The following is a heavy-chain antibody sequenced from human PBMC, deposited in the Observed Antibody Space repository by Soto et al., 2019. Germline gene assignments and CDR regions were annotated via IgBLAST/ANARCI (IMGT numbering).Heavy chain of an antibody. CDR1: GGSISSYY. Sequence: QVQLQESGPGLVKPSETLSLTCTVYGGSISSYYWSWIRQPAGKGLEWIGRIYTSGSTNYNPSLKSRVTMSVDTSKNQFPLKLSSVTAADTAVYYCARDAVSSWYLAFDIWGQGTMFTVSS. J-gene: IGHJ3*02. CDR2: IYTSGST. D-gene: IGHD6-13*01. V-gene: IGHV4-4*07. CDR3: ARDAVSSWYLAFDI.